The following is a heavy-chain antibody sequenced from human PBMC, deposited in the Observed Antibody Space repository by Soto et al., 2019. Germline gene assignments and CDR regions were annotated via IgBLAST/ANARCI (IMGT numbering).Heavy chain of an antibody. CDR1: GYSFTNYW. J-gene: IGHJ6*02. CDR3: ARHPNDEYDAMDV. V-gene: IGHV5-51*01. Sequence: GESLKISCKGSGYSFTNYWIGWVRQMPGKGLEWMGIIYPGDSDSRYSPSFQGQVTISADKSISTAYLQWSSLKASDTAMYYCARHPNDEYDAMDVWGQGTTVTVSS. D-gene: IGHD1-1*01. CDR2: IYPGDSDS.